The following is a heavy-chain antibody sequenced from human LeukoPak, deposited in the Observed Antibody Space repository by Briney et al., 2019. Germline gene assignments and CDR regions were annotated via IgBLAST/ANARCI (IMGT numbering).Heavy chain of an antibody. J-gene: IGHJ5*02. Sequence: GGSLRLSCAASGFTFGSYALNWVRQAPGKGLEWVSVIYGSGTTTYYADSVRGRFTISRDSSKSTMYLQMNSLRVEDTAVYYCAKRLTASSTWTSLDPWGQGTLVTVSS. CDR3: AKRLTASSTWTSLDP. V-gene: IGHV3-23*01. CDR2: IYGSGTTT. CDR1: GFTFGSYA. D-gene: IGHD1-1*01.